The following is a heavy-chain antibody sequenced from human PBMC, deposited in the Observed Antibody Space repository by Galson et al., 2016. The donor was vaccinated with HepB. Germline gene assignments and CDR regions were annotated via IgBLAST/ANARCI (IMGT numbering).Heavy chain of an antibody. V-gene: IGHV3-74*01. CDR2: IDNDGTRT. J-gene: IGHJ4*02. CDR3: VRDWFGDHT. CDR1: GYTFGGSW. Sequence: SLRLSCAGSGYTFGGSWMQWVRQAPGKGPVWVAHIDNDGTRTTYADSVKGRFTISRDNAMSTLYLQMNSLRVDDTAVYYCVRDWFGDHTWGQGTLVTVSA. D-gene: IGHD3-10*01.